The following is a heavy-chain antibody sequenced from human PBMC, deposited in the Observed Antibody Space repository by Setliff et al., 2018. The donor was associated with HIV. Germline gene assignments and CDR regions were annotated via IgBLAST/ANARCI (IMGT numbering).Heavy chain of an antibody. J-gene: IGHJ4*02. Sequence: PGESLKISCAASGFSFRSYAVSWVRQAPGEGLEWVSVISGSGDITYYRESVKGRFTVSRDNSNNTVYLQMNSLRAEDTAMYYCAKTQTVITVYGPFDSWGQGTPVTVSS. V-gene: IGHV3-23*01. CDR2: ISGSGDIT. CDR3: AKTQTVITVYGPFDS. D-gene: IGHD4-4*01. CDR1: GFSFRSYA.